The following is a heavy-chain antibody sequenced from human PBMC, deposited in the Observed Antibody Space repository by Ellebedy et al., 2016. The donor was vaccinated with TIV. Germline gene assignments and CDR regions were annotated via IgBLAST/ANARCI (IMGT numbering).Heavy chain of an antibody. V-gene: IGHV5-51*01. D-gene: IGHD4-23*01. CDR3: ARHGYGANRYYYFYMDV. J-gene: IGHJ6*03. CDR2: VYPDDSYT. Sequence: GESLKISCKGSGYSFTNYWIGWVRRVPGKGLEWMGIVYPDDSYTRYSPTFPGQVPISADKSISTAYLQWSSLKASDTAMYFCARHGYGANRYYYFYMDVWGKGTTVTVSS. CDR1: GYSFTNYW.